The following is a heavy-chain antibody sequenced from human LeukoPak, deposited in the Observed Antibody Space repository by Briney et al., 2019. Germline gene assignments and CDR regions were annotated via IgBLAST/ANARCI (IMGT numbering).Heavy chain of an antibody. J-gene: IGHJ4*02. CDR1: GFTFRSYA. V-gene: IGHV3-23*01. Sequence: PGGSLRLSCAASGFTFRSYAMSWVRQAPGKGLEWVSAISGSGGSTYYADSVRGRFTISRDNSKNTLYLQMNNLRAEDTAVYYCARDPPAVAINTYGWGQGTLVTVSS. CDR2: ISGSGGST. CDR3: ARDPPAVAINTYG. D-gene: IGHD5-24*01.